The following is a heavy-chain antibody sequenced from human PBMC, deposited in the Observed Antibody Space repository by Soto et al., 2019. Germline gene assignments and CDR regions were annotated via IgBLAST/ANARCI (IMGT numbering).Heavy chain of an antibody. D-gene: IGHD1-26*01. Sequence: PSETLSLTCAVSGGSISSGGYSWSWIRQPPGKGLEWIGYIYHSGSTYYNPSLKSRVTISVDRSKNQFSLKLSSVTAADTAVYYCARGSYSGSYYSFDPWGQGTLVTVSS. CDR2: IYHSGST. V-gene: IGHV4-30-2*01. J-gene: IGHJ5*02. CDR1: GGSISSGGYS. CDR3: ARGSYSGSYYSFDP.